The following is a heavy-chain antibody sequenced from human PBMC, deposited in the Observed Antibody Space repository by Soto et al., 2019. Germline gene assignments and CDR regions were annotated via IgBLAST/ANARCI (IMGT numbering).Heavy chain of an antibody. CDR2: IYYSVST. D-gene: IGHD1-26*01. J-gene: IGHJ4*02. Sequence: ASETLSLTCTVSGGSISSYYWSWIRQPPGKGLEWIGNIYYSVSTNYNPSLKSRVTISVDTSKNQLSLKLSSVTAADTAVYYCARDRVGATVFDYWGQGTLVTVSS. CDR1: GGSISSYY. CDR3: ARDRVGATVFDY. V-gene: IGHV4-59*01.